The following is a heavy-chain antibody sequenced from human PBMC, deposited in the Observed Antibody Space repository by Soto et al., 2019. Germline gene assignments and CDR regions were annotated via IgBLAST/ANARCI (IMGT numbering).Heavy chain of an antibody. Sequence: PSETLSLTCTVSGGSVSSTSYYWTWIRQPPGKGLEWIGYIHYSGSTNYNPSLQSRVTISVDTSKNHFSLELTSVTAADTAVYYCARAWEHLYLDHWGPGALVTVSS. V-gene: IGHV4-61*01. D-gene: IGHD1-26*01. CDR3: ARAWEHLYLDH. J-gene: IGHJ4*02. CDR1: GGSVSSTSYY. CDR2: IHYSGST.